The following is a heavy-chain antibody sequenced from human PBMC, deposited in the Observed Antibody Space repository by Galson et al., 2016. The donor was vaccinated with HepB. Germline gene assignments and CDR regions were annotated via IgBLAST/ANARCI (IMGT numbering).Heavy chain of an antibody. CDR1: GFTFSSYA. CDR2: ISGSGGST. J-gene: IGHJ6*01. CDR3: AKDPGRYGDYVFYYYGMDV. V-gene: IGHV3-23*01. D-gene: IGHD4-17*01. Sequence: LRLSCAASGFTFSSYAMSWVRQAPGKGLEWVSAISGSGGSTYHADSVKGRFTISRDNSKNTLYLQMNSLRAEDTAVYYCAKDPGRYGDYVFYYYGMDVWGQGTTVTVSS.